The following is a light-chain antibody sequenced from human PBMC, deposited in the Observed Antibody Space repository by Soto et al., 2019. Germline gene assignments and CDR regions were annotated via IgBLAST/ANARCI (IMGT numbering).Light chain of an antibody. CDR1: RSNIGSNT. Sequence: QSVLTQPPSASGTPGQRVTISCSGRRSNIGSNTLNWYQQLPGTAPRLLIHSDNQRPSGVPDRFSGSKSGTSASLAISGLQSEAEADDDCAAWDEGLSVHVVFGGGTKVTVL. J-gene: IGLJ2*01. CDR2: SDN. CDR3: AAWDEGLSVHVV. V-gene: IGLV1-44*01.